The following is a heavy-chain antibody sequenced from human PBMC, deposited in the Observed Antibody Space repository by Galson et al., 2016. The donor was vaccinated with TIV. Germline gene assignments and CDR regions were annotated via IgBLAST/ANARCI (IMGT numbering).Heavy chain of an antibody. CDR2: INPIFGTA. CDR1: GGTFSNFV. D-gene: IGHD3-10*01. Sequence: SVKVSCKASGGTFSNFVISWVRQAPGQGLGWMGSINPIFGTANYAQKFQGRVTITADTSTSTIYMELSSLRSEDTAVYYCARGRGYYFGSGSSYFDYWGQVSLVTVAS. V-gene: IGHV1-69*06. J-gene: IGHJ4*02. CDR3: ARGRGYYFGSGSSYFDY.